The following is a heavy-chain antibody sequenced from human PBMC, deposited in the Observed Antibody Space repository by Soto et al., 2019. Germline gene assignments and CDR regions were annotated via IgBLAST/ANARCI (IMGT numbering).Heavy chain of an antibody. CDR2: IYYSGST. CDR1: GGSISSYY. CDR3: ARHGEHSSSWYFDY. V-gene: IGHV4-59*08. D-gene: IGHD6-13*01. J-gene: IGHJ4*02. Sequence: SETLSLTCTVSGGSISSYYWSWIRRSPGKGLEWIGYIYYSGSTNYNPSLKSRVTISVDTSKNQFSLKLSSVTAADAAVYYCARHGEHSSSWYFDYWGQGTLVTVSS.